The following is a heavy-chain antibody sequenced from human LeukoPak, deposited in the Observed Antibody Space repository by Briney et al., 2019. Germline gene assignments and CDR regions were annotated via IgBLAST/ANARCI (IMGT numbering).Heavy chain of an antibody. CDR2: ISSSSSYI. Sequence: GGSLRLSSAASGFTFSSYSMNWVRQAPGKGLEWVSSISSSSSYIYYADSVKGRFTISRDNAKNSLYLQMNSLRAEDTAVYYCARPLKANWFDPWGQGTLVTVSS. J-gene: IGHJ5*02. CDR1: GFTFSSYS. CDR3: ARPLKANWFDP. V-gene: IGHV3-21*01.